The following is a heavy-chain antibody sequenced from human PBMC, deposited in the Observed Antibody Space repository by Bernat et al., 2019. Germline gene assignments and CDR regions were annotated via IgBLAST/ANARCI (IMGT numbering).Heavy chain of an antibody. J-gene: IGHJ6*03. V-gene: IGHV3-73*02. CDR2: IRSKANSYAT. D-gene: IGHD4-17*01. CDR3: TVGDYSRWTDYYMDV. CDR1: GFTFSGSA. Sequence: EVQLVESGGGLVQPGGSLKLSCAASGFTFSGSAMHWVRQASGKGLEWVGRIRSKANSYATAYAASVKGRFTISRDDSKNTAYLQMNSLKTEDTAVYYCTVGDYSRWTDYYMDVWGKGTTVTVSS.